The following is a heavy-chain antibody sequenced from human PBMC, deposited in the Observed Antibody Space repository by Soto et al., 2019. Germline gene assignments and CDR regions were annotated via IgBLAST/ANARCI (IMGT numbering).Heavy chain of an antibody. CDR2: ISYDGSNK. Sequence: QVQLVESGGGVVQPGRSLRLSCAASGFTFSSYGMHWVRQAPGKGLEWVAVISYDGSNKYYADSVKGRFTISRDNSKNTLYLQMNSLRAEDTAVYYCATLGSYYYDSSGAEFDPWGQGTLGTVSS. CDR1: GFTFSSYG. J-gene: IGHJ5*02. CDR3: ATLGSYYYDSSGAEFDP. V-gene: IGHV3-30*03. D-gene: IGHD3-22*01.